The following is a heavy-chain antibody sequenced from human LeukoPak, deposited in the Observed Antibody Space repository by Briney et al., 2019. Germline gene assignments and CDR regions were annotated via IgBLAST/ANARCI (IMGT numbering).Heavy chain of an antibody. CDR2: INWNGGST. Sequence: PGGSLRLSCAASGFTFDDYGMSWVRQAPGKGLEWVSGINWNGGSTGYADSVKGRFTISRDSAEYSLYLQINRLRAEDTALYYCARSMGMVRGFDYWGQGTLVTVSS. D-gene: IGHD3-10*01. CDR3: ARSMGMVRGFDY. V-gene: IGHV3-20*04. J-gene: IGHJ4*02. CDR1: GFTFDDYG.